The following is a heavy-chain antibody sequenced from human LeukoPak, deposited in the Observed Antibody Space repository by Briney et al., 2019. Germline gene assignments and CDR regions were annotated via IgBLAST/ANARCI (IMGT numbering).Heavy chain of an antibody. J-gene: IGHJ4*02. CDR1: GFTFSSYA. Sequence: GGSLRLSCAASGFTFSSYAMHWVRKAPGKGLEWVAVISYDGSNKYYADSVKGRFTISRDNSKTTLYLQMNSLRAEDTAVYYCARDTVGATDYWGQGTLVTVSS. CDR2: ISYDGSNK. V-gene: IGHV3-30-3*01. CDR3: ARDTVGATDY. D-gene: IGHD1-26*01.